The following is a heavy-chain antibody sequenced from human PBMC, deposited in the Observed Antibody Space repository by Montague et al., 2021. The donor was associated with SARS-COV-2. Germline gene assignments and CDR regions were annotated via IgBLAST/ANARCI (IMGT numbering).Heavy chain of an antibody. J-gene: IGHJ3*02. Sequence: SETLSLTCSVSGDSINNSRYYWGWIRQPPGKGLEWIGTIYYSGSAYYNPSLKSRVTISVDTSKDQFSLKLNSVTATDTAVYYCARLESTRGVSKRGAFQNWGQGTKVPVSS. CDR3: ARLESTRGVSKRGAFQN. D-gene: IGHD3-10*01. CDR1: GDSINNSRYY. V-gene: IGHV4-39*01. CDR2: IYYSGSA.